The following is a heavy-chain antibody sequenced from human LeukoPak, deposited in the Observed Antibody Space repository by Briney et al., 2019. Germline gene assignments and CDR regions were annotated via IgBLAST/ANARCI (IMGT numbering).Heavy chain of an antibody. J-gene: IGHJ4*02. D-gene: IGHD1-1*01. V-gene: IGHV4-59*01. Sequence: ASKTLSLTCSVSGGSINNFYWSWIRRSPGKGLEYIGYIFYTGSTNYNPSLKGRVSISVDTSRNQFSLRLNSVTAADTAVYYCARAGDWNDLPYWGQGILVIVSS. CDR2: IFYTGST. CDR3: ARAGDWNDLPY. CDR1: GGSINNFY.